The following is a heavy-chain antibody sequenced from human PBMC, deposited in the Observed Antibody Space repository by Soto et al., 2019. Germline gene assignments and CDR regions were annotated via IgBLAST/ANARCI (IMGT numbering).Heavy chain of an antibody. CDR2: INPSGGST. D-gene: IGHD3-22*01. CDR3: ARGPVGGYYDSSGYLTNFDY. J-gene: IGHJ4*02. Sequence: ASVKVSCKASGYTFSSYGISWVRQAPGQGLEWMGIINPSGGSTSYAQKFQGRVTMTRDTSTSTVYMELSSLRSEDTAVYYCARGPVGGYYDSSGYLTNFDYWGQGTLVTVSS. V-gene: IGHV1-46*03. CDR1: GYTFSSYG.